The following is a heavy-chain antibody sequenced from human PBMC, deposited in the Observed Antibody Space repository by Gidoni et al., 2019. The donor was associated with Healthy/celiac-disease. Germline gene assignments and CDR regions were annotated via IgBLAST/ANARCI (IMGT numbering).Heavy chain of an antibody. J-gene: IGHJ4*02. CDR1: GFTFRNYG. CDR2: IWYDGSNK. Sequence: QVQLVESRGGVVQPGRSLRVSCAASGFTFRNYGMHWVRQAPGKGLEWVAVIWYDGSNKYYADSVKGRFTISRDNSKNTLYLQMNSLRAEDTAVYYCARVYGDYDYFDYWGQGTLVTVSS. D-gene: IGHD4-17*01. V-gene: IGHV3-33*01. CDR3: ARVYGDYDYFDY.